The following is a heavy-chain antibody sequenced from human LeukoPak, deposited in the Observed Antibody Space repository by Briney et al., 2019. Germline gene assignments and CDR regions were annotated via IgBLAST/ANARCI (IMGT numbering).Heavy chain of an antibody. V-gene: IGHV4-59*01. CDR3: ARDRYGGFDY. D-gene: IGHD1-26*01. J-gene: IGHJ4*02. CDR2: IYYSGST. Sequence: SETLFLTCTVSGGSISSYYWSWIRQPPGKGLEWIGYIYYSGSTNYNPSLKSRVTISVDTSKNQFSLKLSSVTAADTAVYYCARDRYGGFDYWGQGTLVTVSS. CDR1: GGSISSYY.